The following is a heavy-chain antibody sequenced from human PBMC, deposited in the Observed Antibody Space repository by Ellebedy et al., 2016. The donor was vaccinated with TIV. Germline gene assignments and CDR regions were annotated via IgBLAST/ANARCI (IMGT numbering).Heavy chain of an antibody. D-gene: IGHD2-21*02. CDR1: EFTFSGSA. CDR2: IRSKANNYAT. J-gene: IGHJ4*02. Sequence: PGGSLRLSCAASEFTFSGSAMHWVRQASGKGPEWVGRIRSKANNYATAYAASVKGRFTISRDDSKNTAYLQMNSLKTEDTAVYYCVHIVVVTATGYWGQGTLVTVSS. V-gene: IGHV3-73*01. CDR3: VHIVVVTATGY.